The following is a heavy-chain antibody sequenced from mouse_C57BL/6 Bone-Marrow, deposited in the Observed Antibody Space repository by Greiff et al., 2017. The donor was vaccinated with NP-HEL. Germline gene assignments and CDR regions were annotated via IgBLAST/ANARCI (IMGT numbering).Heavy chain of an antibody. CDR2: ISSGSSTI. J-gene: IGHJ1*03. CDR3: AKIYYDYDRYFDV. Sequence: DVMLVESGGGLVKPGGSLKLSCAASGFTFSDYGMHWVRQAPEKGLEWVAYISSGSSTIYYADNVKGRFTISRDNAKNTLFLQMTSLRAEDTAMYYCAKIYYDYDRYFDVWGTGTTVTVSS. V-gene: IGHV5-17*01. CDR1: GFTFSDYG. D-gene: IGHD2-4*01.